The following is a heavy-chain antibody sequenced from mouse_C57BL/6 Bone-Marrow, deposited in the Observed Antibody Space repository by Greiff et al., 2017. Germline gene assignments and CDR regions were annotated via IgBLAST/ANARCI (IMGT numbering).Heavy chain of an antibody. J-gene: IGHJ3*01. CDR3: ARYYGSSYPFAY. Sequence: QVQLQQSGPGLVQPSQSLSITCTVSGFSLTSYGVHWVRQSPGKGLEWLGVIWSGGSTDYNAAFISRLSISKDNSKSQVFFKMNSLQADDTAIVYCARYYGSSYPFAYWGQGTLVTVSA. CDR1: GFSLTSYG. D-gene: IGHD1-1*01. V-gene: IGHV2-2*01. CDR2: IWSGGST.